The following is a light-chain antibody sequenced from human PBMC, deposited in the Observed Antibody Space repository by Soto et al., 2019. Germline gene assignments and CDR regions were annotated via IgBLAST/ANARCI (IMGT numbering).Light chain of an antibody. V-gene: IGLV2-14*01. J-gene: IGLJ1*01. Sequence: QSVLTQPASVSGSPGQSITISCTGTSSDVGAYNYDSWYQQHPGKVPKLIIYDVNNRPSGVSNRFSGSKSGNTASLTISGLQTEYEADYYCSSYTSATTYVFGTGTKVTVL. CDR1: SSDVGAYNY. CDR2: DVN. CDR3: SSYTSATTYV.